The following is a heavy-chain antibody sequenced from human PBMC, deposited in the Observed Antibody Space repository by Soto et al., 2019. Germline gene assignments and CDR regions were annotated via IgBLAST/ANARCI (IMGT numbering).Heavy chain of an antibody. J-gene: IGHJ6*02. V-gene: IGHV3-33*01. CDR1: GFTFSSYG. CDR3: ARDGCSSTSCYYYGMDV. Sequence: QVQLVESGGGVVQPGRSLRLSCAASGFTFSSYGMHWVRQAPGKGLEWVAVIWYDGSNKYYADSVKGRFTISRDNSKNTLYLQMNSLRAEDTAVYYWARDGCSSTSCYYYGMDVWGQGTTVTVSS. D-gene: IGHD2-2*01. CDR2: IWYDGSNK.